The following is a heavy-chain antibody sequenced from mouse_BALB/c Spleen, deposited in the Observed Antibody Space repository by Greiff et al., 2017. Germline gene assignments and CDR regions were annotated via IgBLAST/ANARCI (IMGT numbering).Heavy chain of an antibody. Sequence: VKLVESGPGLVQPSQSLSITCTVSGFSLTSYGVHWVRQSPGKGLEWLGVIWSGGSTDYNAAFISRLSISKDNSKSQVFFKMNSLQADDTAIYYCARIYYDYDDGTFLFAYWGQGTLVTVSA. V-gene: IGHV2-4-1*01. J-gene: IGHJ3*01. CDR2: IWSGGST. D-gene: IGHD2-4*01. CDR1: GFSLTSYG. CDR3: ARIYYDYDDGTFLFAY.